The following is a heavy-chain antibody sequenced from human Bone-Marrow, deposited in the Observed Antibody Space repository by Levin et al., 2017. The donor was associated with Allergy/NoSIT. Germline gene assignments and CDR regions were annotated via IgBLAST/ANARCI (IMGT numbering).Heavy chain of an antibody. CDR1: GYSFTNYW. D-gene: IGHD6-13*01. CDR2: IYPGDSDT. J-gene: IGHJ4*02. Sequence: GESLKISCKGSGYSFTNYWIGWVRQMPGKGLEWMGIIYPGDSDTRYSPSFQGQVTISADKSISTAYLQWSSLKASDTAMYYCARAIAEDPSVIDYWGQGTLVTVSS. CDR3: ARAIAEDPSVIDY. V-gene: IGHV5-51*01.